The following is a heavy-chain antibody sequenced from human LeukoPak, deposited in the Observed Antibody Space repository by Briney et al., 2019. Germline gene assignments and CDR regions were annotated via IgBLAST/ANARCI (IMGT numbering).Heavy chain of an antibody. D-gene: IGHD6-19*01. V-gene: IGHV4-39*07. CDR2: IYYSGST. J-gene: IGHJ4*02. CDR1: GGSISSSSYY. CDR3: AREGLGFVAGYDY. Sequence: SETLSLTCTVSGGSISSSSYYWGWIRQPPGKGLEWIGSIYYSGSTYYNPSLKSRVTISVDTSKNQFSLKLSSVTAADTAVYYCAREGLGFVAGYDYWGQGTLVTVSS.